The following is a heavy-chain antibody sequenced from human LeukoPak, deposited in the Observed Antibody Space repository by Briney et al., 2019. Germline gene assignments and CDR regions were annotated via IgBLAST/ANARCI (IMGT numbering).Heavy chain of an antibody. CDR3: ARYTSVTFDY. J-gene: IGHJ4*02. CDR2: TYFRSRWYN. Sequence: SQTLSLTCDISGDSVSTNTVAWKWIRRSPSRGLEWLGRTYFRSRWYNDYAASVKSRITITADTSKNQISLHLTSVTPEDTAVYYCARYTSVTFDYWGQGTLVTVSS. CDR1: GDSVSTNTVA. V-gene: IGHV6-1*01. D-gene: IGHD5-18*01.